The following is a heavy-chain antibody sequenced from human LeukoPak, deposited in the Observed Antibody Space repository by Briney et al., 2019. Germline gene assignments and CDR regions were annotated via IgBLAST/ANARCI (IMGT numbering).Heavy chain of an antibody. J-gene: IGHJ4*02. V-gene: IGHV7-4-1*02. Sequence: GSVTVSCKASGYTFTSYGMNWVRQAPGQGLEWMGWINTNTGNPTYAQGFTGRFVFSLDTSVSTAYLQITSLKAEDTAVYYCAREPYRFDYWGQGTLVTVSS. CDR3: AREPYRFDY. D-gene: IGHD3-16*02. CDR1: GYTFTSYG. CDR2: INTNTGNP.